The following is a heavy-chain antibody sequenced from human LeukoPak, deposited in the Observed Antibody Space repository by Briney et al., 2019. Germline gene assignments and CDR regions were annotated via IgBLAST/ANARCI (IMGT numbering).Heavy chain of an antibody. CDR1: GYTFTSYD. D-gene: IGHD3-9*01. CDR2: MNPNSGNT. J-gene: IGHJ5*02. CDR3: ARANWIDILTGANWFDP. Sequence: GASVKVSCKASGYTFTSYDINWVRQATGQGLEWMGWMNPNSGNTGYAQKFQGRVTMTRNTSISTAYMELNSLRSEDTAVYSCARANWIDILTGANWFDPWGQGTLVTVSS. V-gene: IGHV1-8*01.